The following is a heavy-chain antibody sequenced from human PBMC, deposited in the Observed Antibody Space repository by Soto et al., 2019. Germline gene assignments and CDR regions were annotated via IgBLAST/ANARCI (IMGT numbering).Heavy chain of an antibody. CDR3: ARAPYYYDSGGYQGF. D-gene: IGHD3-22*01. Sequence: PGGSLRLSCAASGFTFSNYAMTWVRQAPGKGLEWVSALSGSGVSTYYADSVTGRFTISRDNSKNTVYLQMNSLRAEDTAVYYCARAPYYYDSGGYQGFWGQGTLVTVSS. V-gene: IGHV3-23*01. CDR2: LSGSGVST. CDR1: GFTFSNYA. J-gene: IGHJ4*02.